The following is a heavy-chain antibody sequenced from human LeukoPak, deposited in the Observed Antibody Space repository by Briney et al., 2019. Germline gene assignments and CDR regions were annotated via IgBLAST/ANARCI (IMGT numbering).Heavy chain of an antibody. Sequence: ASVKVSCKASGGTFSSYAISWVRQAPGQGLEWMGRIIPILGIANYAQKFQGRVTITADKSTSTAYMELSSLRSEDTAVYYCARDGVYYDSSGYYYGDYYYGMDVWGQGTTVTVSS. CDR2: IIPILGIA. CDR1: GGTFSSYA. V-gene: IGHV1-69*04. J-gene: IGHJ6*02. D-gene: IGHD3-22*01. CDR3: ARDGVYYDSSGYYYGDYYYGMDV.